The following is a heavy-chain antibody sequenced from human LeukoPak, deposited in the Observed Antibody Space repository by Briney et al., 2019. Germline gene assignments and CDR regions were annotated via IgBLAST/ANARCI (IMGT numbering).Heavy chain of an antibody. J-gene: IGHJ4*02. CDR2: IYTSGST. Sequence: SETLSLTCTASGGSISSYYWSWIRQPAGKGLEWIGRIYTSGSTNYNPSLKSRVTMSVDTSKNQLSLKLSSVTAADTAVYYCARDRDYSNTFDYWGQGTLVTVSS. CDR3: ARDRDYSNTFDY. D-gene: IGHD4-11*01. V-gene: IGHV4-4*07. CDR1: GGSISSYY.